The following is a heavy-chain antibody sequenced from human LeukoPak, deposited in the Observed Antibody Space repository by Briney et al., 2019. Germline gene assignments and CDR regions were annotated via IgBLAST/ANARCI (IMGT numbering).Heavy chain of an antibody. CDR1: GFTFSDSY. J-gene: IGHJ6*03. CDR3: AKDHSAVAPYYMDV. V-gene: IGHV3-11*01. CDR2: ISGSGHDI. Sequence: GGSLRLSCAASGFTFSDSYMTWVRQAPGKGVEWLAYISGSGHDINYSDSVKGRFTISRDNAKNSLYLQMNSLRAEDTAVYYCAKDHSAVAPYYMDVWGKGTTVTVSS. D-gene: IGHD6-19*01.